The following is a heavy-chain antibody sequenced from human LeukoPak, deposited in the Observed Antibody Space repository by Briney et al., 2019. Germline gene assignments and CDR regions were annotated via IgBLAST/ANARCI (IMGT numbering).Heavy chain of an antibody. CDR1: GFTFSSYV. V-gene: IGHV3-48*03. CDR2: ISSSGSTI. D-gene: IGHD6-19*01. Sequence: GGSLRLSCAASGFTFSSYVMNWVRQAPGKGLEWVSYISSSGSTIYYADSVKGRFTISRDNAKNSLYLQMNSLRAEDTAVYYCARARGEWPVVFDYWGQGTLVTVSS. J-gene: IGHJ4*02. CDR3: ARARGEWPVVFDY.